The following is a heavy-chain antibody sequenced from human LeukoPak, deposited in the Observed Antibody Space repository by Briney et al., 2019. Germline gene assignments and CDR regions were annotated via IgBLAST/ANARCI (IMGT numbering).Heavy chain of an antibody. CDR3: AKAWRAYGDYHTFDI. D-gene: IGHD4-17*01. CDR1: GFTFSSYS. CDR2: ISSSSSTI. Sequence: GALRLPCAASGFTFSSYSMNWVRQAPGKGLEWVSYISSSSSTIYYADSVKGRFTISRDNAKNSLYLQMNSLRAEDTAVYYCAKAWRAYGDYHTFDIWGQGTMVTVSS. V-gene: IGHV3-48*01. J-gene: IGHJ3*02.